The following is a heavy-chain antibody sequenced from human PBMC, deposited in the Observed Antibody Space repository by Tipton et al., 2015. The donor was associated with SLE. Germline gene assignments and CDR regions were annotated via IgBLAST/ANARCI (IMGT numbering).Heavy chain of an antibody. J-gene: IGHJ4*02. V-gene: IGHV4-34*01. Sequence: TLSLTCAVYGGSFNEYYWNWIRQPPGKGLEWVGTVYYTGNTFYNPSLKSRVTILVDTSKNQFSLKLSSVTAADTAVYYCARDEYRYDATGYHLLGHFDFWGQGTLVTVSS. CDR2: VYYTGNT. CDR3: ARDEYRYDATGYHLLGHFDF. D-gene: IGHD3-22*01. CDR1: GGSFNEYY.